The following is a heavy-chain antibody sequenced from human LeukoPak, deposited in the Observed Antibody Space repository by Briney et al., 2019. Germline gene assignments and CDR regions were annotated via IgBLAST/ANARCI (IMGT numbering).Heavy chain of an antibody. Sequence: ASVKVSCKASGYTFTSYGISWVRQAPGQGLEWMGWISAYNGNTNYAQKLQGRVTMSTDTSTSTAYMELRSLRSDDTAVYYCARDHGDTAMVLTYFDYWGQGTLVTVSS. V-gene: IGHV1-18*01. D-gene: IGHD5-18*01. J-gene: IGHJ4*02. CDR3: ARDHGDTAMVLTYFDY. CDR2: ISAYNGNT. CDR1: GYTFTSYG.